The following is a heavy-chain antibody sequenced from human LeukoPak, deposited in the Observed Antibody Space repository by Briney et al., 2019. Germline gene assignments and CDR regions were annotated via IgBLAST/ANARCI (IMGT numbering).Heavy chain of an antibody. CDR2: IYTSGST. D-gene: IGHD4-17*01. CDR1: GGSISSGSYY. V-gene: IGHV4-61*02. Sequence: SQTLSLTCTVSGGSISSGSYYWSWIRQPAGKGLEWIGRIYTSGSTNYNPSLKSRVTISVDTSKNQFSLKLSSVTAADTAVYYCATWHLPEIYGEVFDYWGQGILVTVSS. J-gene: IGHJ4*02. CDR3: ATWHLPEIYGEVFDY.